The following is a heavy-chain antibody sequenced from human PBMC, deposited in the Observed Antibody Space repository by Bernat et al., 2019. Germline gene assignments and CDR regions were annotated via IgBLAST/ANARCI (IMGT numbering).Heavy chain of an antibody. CDR2: ISYDGDKK. CDR3: AIDRSSSWTFDY. D-gene: IGHD6-13*01. V-gene: IGHV3-30*03. Sequence: QVQLVESGGGVVQPGRPLRLSCAASGFTFSSDGMHWVRQAPGKGLEWVTFISYDGDKKYYADSVKGRFTISRDNSKNTLSLQMSSLRAEDTAVYYCAIDRSSSWTFDYWGQGTLVSVSS. J-gene: IGHJ4*02. CDR1: GFTFSSDG.